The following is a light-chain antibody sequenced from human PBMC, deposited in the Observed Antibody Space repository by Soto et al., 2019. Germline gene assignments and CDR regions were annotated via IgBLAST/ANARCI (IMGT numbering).Light chain of an antibody. Sequence: DIQMTQSPSTLSASVGERVTITCRASQSISSWLAWYQQKPGKAPKLLIYDASSLESGVPSRFSGSGSGTEFTLTISGLQPDDFATYYCQQYNSYSWTFGQGTKVEIK. V-gene: IGKV1-5*01. J-gene: IGKJ1*01. CDR1: QSISSW. CDR3: QQYNSYSWT. CDR2: DAS.